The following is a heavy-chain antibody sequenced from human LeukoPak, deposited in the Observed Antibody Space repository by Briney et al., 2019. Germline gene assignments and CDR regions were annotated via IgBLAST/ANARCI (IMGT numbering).Heavy chain of an antibody. J-gene: IGHJ5*02. D-gene: IGHD1-26*01. CDR1: GGSISGYY. CDR3: TKREGPMSGRYDYFDP. CDR2: IHSNGYT. Sequence: SETLSLTCTVSGGSISGYYWSWIRQPPGQGLEWIAYIHSNGYTNYNPSLKSRVTISVDTSKNQFSLKVTSVTAADTAMYYCTKREGPMSGRYDYFDPWGQGTLVTVS. V-gene: IGHV4-4*09.